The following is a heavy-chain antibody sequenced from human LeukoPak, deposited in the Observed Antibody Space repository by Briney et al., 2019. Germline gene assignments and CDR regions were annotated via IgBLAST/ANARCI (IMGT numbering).Heavy chain of an antibody. CDR3: ARDRMISGWYNWFDP. J-gene: IGHJ5*02. CDR1: GFTFSSYW. D-gene: IGHD6-19*01. Sequence: GGSLRLSCAASGFTFSSYWMSWVRQAPGKGLEWGANIKQDGSEKYYVDSVKGRFTISRDNAKNSLYLQMNSLRAEDTAVYYCARDRMISGWYNWFDPWGQGTLVTVSS. V-gene: IGHV3-7*03. CDR2: IKQDGSEK.